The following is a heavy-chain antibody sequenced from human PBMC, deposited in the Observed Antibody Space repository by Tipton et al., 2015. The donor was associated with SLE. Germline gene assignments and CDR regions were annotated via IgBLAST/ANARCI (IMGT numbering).Heavy chain of an antibody. Sequence: TLSLTCTVSGGSITTGSYYWSWIRQPAGKGLEWIGRLYTTGSTYYNPSLKSRVSMSVDTSKNQFSLRVRSVTAADTAVYYCARGGGSYYDYWGQGRLVTVSS. CDR1: GGSITTGSYY. CDR2: LYTTGST. D-gene: IGHD1-26*01. J-gene: IGHJ4*02. V-gene: IGHV4-61*02. CDR3: ARGGGSYYDY.